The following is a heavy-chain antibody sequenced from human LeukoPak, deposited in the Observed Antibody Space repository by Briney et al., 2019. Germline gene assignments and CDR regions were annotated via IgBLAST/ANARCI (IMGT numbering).Heavy chain of an antibody. D-gene: IGHD3-16*01. CDR3: ARVQTLGGLYYYYSMDV. CDR2: INHSGTT. CDR1: AGSFSGYY. V-gene: IGHV4-34*01. J-gene: IGHJ6*03. Sequence: SETLSLTCAVYAGSFSGYYWSWIRQSPGKGLEWIGEINHSGTTSYNPSPESRITISADASKNQFSLRLTSVTAADTAVYYCARVQTLGGLYYYYSMDVWAKGTTVTVSS.